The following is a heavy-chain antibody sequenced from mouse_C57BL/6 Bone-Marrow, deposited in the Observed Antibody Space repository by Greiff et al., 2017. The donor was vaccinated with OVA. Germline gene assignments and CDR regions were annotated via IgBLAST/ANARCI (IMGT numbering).Heavy chain of an antibody. CDR3: ARVGYYMFAY. CDR2: IDPSDSYT. J-gene: IGHJ3*01. V-gene: IGHV1-59*01. Sequence: VQLQQPGAELVRPGTSVKLSCKASGYTFTSYWMHWVKQRPGQGLEWIGVIDPSDSYTNYNQKFKGKATLTVDTSSSTAYMQLSSLTSEDSAVYYCARVGYYMFAYWGQGTRVTVSA. D-gene: IGHD2-3*01. CDR1: GYTFTSYW.